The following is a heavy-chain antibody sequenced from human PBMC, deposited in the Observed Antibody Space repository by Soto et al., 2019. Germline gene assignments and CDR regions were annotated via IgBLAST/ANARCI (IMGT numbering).Heavy chain of an antibody. Sequence: QVQLVQSGAEVKKPGASVKVSCKASGYTFTSYAMHWVRQAPGQRLEWMGWINAGNGNTKYSQKFQGRVTITRDTSASTAYMELSSLRSEYTAVYYCARDEEYCSGGSCAPFDYWGQGTLVTVSS. CDR1: GYTFTSYA. V-gene: IGHV1-3*01. D-gene: IGHD2-15*01. J-gene: IGHJ4*02. CDR2: INAGNGNT. CDR3: ARDEEYCSGGSCAPFDY.